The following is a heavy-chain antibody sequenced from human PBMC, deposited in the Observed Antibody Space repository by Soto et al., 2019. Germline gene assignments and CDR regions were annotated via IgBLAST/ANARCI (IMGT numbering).Heavy chain of an antibody. J-gene: IGHJ3*02. Sequence: SETLSLTCTVSGGSMSSYYWSWIRQPPGKGLEWIGYVSYSGSTNYNPSLKSRVTISEDMSKSQFSLSLSSVTAADTAVYYCARLYFYESSGYYRAGFDIWGQGTMVTVSS. D-gene: IGHD3-22*01. V-gene: IGHV4-59*01. CDR2: VSYSGST. CDR3: ARLYFYESSGYYRAGFDI. CDR1: GGSMSSYY.